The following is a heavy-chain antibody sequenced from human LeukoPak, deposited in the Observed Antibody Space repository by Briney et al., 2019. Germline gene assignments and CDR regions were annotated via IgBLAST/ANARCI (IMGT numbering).Heavy chain of an antibody. D-gene: IGHD4-23*01. CDR1: GGSISSYY. CDR3: ARDDYGGNSDDAFDI. CDR2: IYYSEST. Sequence: SETLSLTCTVSGGSISSYYWSWIRQPPGKGLEWIGYIYYSESTNYNPSLKSRVTISVDTSKNQFSLKLSSVTAADTAVYYCARDDYGGNSDDAFDIWGQGTMVTVSS. V-gene: IGHV4-59*01. J-gene: IGHJ3*02.